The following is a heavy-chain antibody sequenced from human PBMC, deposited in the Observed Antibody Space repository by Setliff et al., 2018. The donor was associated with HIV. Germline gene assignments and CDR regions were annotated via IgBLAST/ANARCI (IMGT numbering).Heavy chain of an antibody. J-gene: IGHJ4*01. CDR3: ARGLSSQTYWGTRPLGLDY. CDR2: IYPSGST. CDR1: GGSFTDKY. D-gene: IGHD2-2*01. Sequence: SETLSLTCTVSGGSFTDKYWTWIRQPPGKGLEWIGYIYPSGSTKYNPSLKSRVTISVDTSKKEFSLKLRSVTAADTAVYYCARGLSSQTYWGTRPLGLDYWGQGSLVTVSS. V-gene: IGHV4-4*09.